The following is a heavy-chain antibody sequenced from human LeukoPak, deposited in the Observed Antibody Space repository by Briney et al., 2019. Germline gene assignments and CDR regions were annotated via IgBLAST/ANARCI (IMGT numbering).Heavy chain of an antibody. CDR1: GSTFSDYY. CDR2: ISSSGSTI. Sequence: GGSLRLSCAASGSTFSDYYMSWIRQAPGKGLEWVSYISSSGSTIYYADSVKGRFTISRDNAKNSLYLQMNSLRAEDTAVYYCAREYSSEYYFDYWGQGTLVTVSS. CDR3: AREYSSEYYFDY. D-gene: IGHD5-12*01. V-gene: IGHV3-11*01. J-gene: IGHJ4*02.